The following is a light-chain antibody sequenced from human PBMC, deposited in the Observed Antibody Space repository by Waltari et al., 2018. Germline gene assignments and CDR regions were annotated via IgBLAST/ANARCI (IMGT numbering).Light chain of an antibody. CDR2: GAY. Sequence: EIVMTQSPATLSVSPGDTASLSCRASQSVSSNLAWYQQKPGQAPRLLIYGAYTRATGIPARFSGSGSGTEFTRTISSLQSEDFAVYYCQQYNNWPPYTFGQGTKLEIK. V-gene: IGKV3-15*01. CDR3: QQYNNWPPYT. J-gene: IGKJ2*01. CDR1: QSVSSN.